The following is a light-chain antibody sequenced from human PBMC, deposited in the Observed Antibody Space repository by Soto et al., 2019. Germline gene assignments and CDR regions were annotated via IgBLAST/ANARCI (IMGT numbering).Light chain of an antibody. CDR1: SSDVGSYNL. V-gene: IGLV2-23*01. CDR3: CSYAGSSTFWV. CDR2: EGS. J-gene: IGLJ3*02. Sequence: QSVLTQPASVSGSPGQSITISCTGTSSDVGSYNLVSWYQQHPGKAPKLMIYEGSKRPSGVSNRFSGSKSGNTASLTISGLQAEDEVDYYCCSYAGSSTFWVFGGGTQLTVL.